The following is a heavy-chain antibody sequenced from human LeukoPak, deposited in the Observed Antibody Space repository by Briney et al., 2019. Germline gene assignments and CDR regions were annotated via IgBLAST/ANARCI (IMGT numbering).Heavy chain of an antibody. D-gene: IGHD2-15*01. CDR1: GYTFTSYG. Sequence: ASVKVSCKASGYTFTSYGISWVRQAPGQGLEWMGWISGYNGNTIYAQKLQGRVTMTTDTSTNIAYMELRSLRSDDTAVYYCARIFDIVVVVAATPYYFDYWGQGTLVTVSS. J-gene: IGHJ4*02. V-gene: IGHV1-18*01. CDR3: ARIFDIVVVVAATPYYFDY. CDR2: ISGYNGNT.